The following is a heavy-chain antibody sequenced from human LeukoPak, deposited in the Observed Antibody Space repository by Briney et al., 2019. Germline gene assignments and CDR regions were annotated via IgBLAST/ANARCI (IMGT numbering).Heavy chain of an antibody. CDR2: INPNSGGT. CDR3: ARGGYCYGSGSYYSPCNWFDP. J-gene: IGHJ5*02. D-gene: IGHD3-10*01. V-gene: IGHV1-2*04. CDR1: GYTFTGYY. Sequence: GASVKVSCKASGYTFTGYYMHWVRQAPGQGLEWMGWINPNSGGTNYAQKFQGWVTMTRDTSISTAYMELSRLRSDDTAVYYCARGGYCYGSGSYYSPCNWFDPWGQGTLVTVSS.